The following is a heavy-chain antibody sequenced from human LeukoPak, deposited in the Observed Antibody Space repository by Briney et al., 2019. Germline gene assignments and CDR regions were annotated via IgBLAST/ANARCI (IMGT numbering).Heavy chain of an antibody. Sequence: SETLSLTCTVSGGSISSSSYYWGWIRQPPGKGLEWIGSIYYSGTTNYNPSLKSRVTMSVDTSKNQFSLKLSSVTAADTAVYYCARRRSIAVAIDYWGQGTLVTVSS. J-gene: IGHJ4*02. D-gene: IGHD6-13*01. V-gene: IGHV4-39*07. CDR3: ARRRSIAVAIDY. CDR2: IYYSGTT. CDR1: GGSISSSSYY.